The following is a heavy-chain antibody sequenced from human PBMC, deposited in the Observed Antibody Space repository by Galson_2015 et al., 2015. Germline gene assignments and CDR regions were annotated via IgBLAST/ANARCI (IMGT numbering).Heavy chain of an antibody. D-gene: IGHD3-22*01. J-gene: IGHJ4*02. CDR2: ISYDGSEK. V-gene: IGHV3-30-3*01. CDR1: GFTFSNYA. CDR3: ACSFGSQVITPPFDY. Sequence: SLRLSCAASGFTFSNYALHWVRQAPGKGLEWVAVISYDGSEKYYADSVKGRFTISGDNSKNTLYLQMNSLRAEDTAVYYCACSFGSQVITPPFDYWVQGALLTVSS.